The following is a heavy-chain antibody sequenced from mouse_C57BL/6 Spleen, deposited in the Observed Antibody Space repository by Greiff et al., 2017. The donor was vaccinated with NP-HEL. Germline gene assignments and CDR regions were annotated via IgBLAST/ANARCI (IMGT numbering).Heavy chain of an antibody. CDR3: AKTYYGNWYFDV. D-gene: IGHD2-10*01. V-gene: IGHV2-5*01. CDR1: GFSLTSYG. Sequence: VQVVESGPGLVQPSQSLSITCTVSGFSLTSYGVHWVRQSPGKGLEWLGVIWRGGSTDYNAAFMSRLSITKDNSKSQVFFKMNSLQADDTAIYYCAKTYYGNWYFDVWGTGTTVTVSS. J-gene: IGHJ1*03. CDR2: IWRGGST.